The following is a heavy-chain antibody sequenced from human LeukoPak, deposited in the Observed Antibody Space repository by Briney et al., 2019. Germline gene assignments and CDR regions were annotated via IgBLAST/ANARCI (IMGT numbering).Heavy chain of an antibody. Sequence: GGSLRLSCAASGFTFSSYSMNWVRQAPGKGLEWVSYISSSSSTIYYADSVKGRFTISRDNAKNSLYLQMNSLRAEDTAVYYCARDYGGATFWGQGTLVTVSS. CDR1: GFTFSSYS. J-gene: IGHJ4*02. CDR2: ISSSSSTI. V-gene: IGHV3-48*01. CDR3: ARDYGGATF. D-gene: IGHD3-10*01.